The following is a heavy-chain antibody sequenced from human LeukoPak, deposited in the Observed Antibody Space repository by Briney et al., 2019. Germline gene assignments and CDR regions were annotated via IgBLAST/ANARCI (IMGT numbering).Heavy chain of an antibody. D-gene: IGHD3-16*02. CDR2: IKSKTDGGTT. Sequence: GGSLRLSCAASGFTFSNAWMSWVRQAPGKGLEWVGRIKSKTDGGTTDYAAPVKGRFTISRDDSKNTLYLQMNSLKTEDTAVYYCTTALGSYRDYYYGMDVWGQGTTVTVSS. CDR3: TTALGSYRDYYYGMDV. V-gene: IGHV3-15*01. CDR1: GFTFSNAW. J-gene: IGHJ6*02.